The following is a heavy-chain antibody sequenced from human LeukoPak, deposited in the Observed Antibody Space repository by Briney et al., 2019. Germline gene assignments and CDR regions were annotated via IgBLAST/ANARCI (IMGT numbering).Heavy chain of an antibody. Sequence: QAGGSLRLSCAASGFTFSSYGMHWVRQAPGKGLEWVAFIRYDGSNKYYADSVKGRFTISRDNSKNTLYLQMNSLRAEDTAVYYCAKDADDYYGSGSCLDYWGQGTLVTVSS. J-gene: IGHJ4*02. CDR3: AKDADDYYGSGSCLDY. D-gene: IGHD3-10*01. CDR1: GFTFSSYG. V-gene: IGHV3-30*02. CDR2: IRYDGSNK.